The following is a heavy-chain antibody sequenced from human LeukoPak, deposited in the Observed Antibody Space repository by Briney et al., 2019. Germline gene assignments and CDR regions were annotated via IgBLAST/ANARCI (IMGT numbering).Heavy chain of an antibody. V-gene: IGHV1-58*02. CDR2: FVVGSGNT. CDR1: GFTFTSSA. J-gene: IGHJ3*02. D-gene: IGHD3-3*01. CDR3: AATITIFGVVDGFDI. Sequence: SVKVSCKASGFTFTSSAMQWVRQARGPRLEWIGWFVVGSGNTNYAQKFQERVTITRDMSTSTAYMELSSLRSEDTAVYYCAATITIFGVVDGFDIWGQGTMVTASS.